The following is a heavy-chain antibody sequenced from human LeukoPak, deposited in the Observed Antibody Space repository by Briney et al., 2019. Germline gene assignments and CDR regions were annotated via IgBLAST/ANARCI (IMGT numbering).Heavy chain of an antibody. Sequence: ASVKVSCKVSGYSLTDLFIHWVRQAPGKGLEYMRGSDLEDGETIYVQKLEGRISMTEDTSTDTAYMELSSLTSEDTAVYYCATGAPSDMRGMDVWGQGTTVTVSS. CDR3: ATGAPSDMRGMDV. CDR2: SDLEDGET. J-gene: IGHJ6*02. V-gene: IGHV1-24*01. CDR1: GYSLTDLF.